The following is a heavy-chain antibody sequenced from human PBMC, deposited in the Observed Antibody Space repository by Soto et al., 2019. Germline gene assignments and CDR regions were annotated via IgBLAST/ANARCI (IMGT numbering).Heavy chain of an antibody. Sequence: ASVKVSCKASGYTFNSYYMHWVRQAPGQGLEWMGIINPSGGSTSYAQKFQGRVTMTRDTSTSTVYMELSSLRSEDTAVYYCARALSYGDYVYYYYMDVWGKGTTVTVSS. CDR2: INPSGGST. CDR3: ARALSYGDYVYYYYMDV. CDR1: GYTFNSYY. D-gene: IGHD4-17*01. V-gene: IGHV1-46*02. J-gene: IGHJ6*03.